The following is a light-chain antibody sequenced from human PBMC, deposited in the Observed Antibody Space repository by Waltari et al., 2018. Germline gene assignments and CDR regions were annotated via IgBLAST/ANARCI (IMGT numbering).Light chain of an antibody. J-gene: IGLJ3*02. CDR2: KNN. CDR3: GTWDDSLSRPV. CDR1: SSTIGSNY. V-gene: IGLV1-47*01. Sequence: QSVLTQPPSASGTPRQRVTISCSGLSSTIGSNYVYWYQQFPGTAPKVLMFKNNQRPSGVSDRFSASKSGASASLAISGLRSDDEADYYCGTWDDSLSRPVFGGGTKLTVL.